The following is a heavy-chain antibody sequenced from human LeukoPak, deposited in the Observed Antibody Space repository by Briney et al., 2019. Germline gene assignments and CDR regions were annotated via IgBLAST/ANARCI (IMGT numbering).Heavy chain of an antibody. CDR1: GGSISSSSYY. D-gene: IGHD6-6*01. CDR2: IYYSGST. Sequence: PSETLSLTCTVSGGSISSSSYYWGWIRQPPGKGLEWIGSIYYSGSTYYNPSLKSRVTISVDTSKNQFPLKLSSVTAADTAVYCCARLRRWGIAARPSEVDYWGQGTLVTVSS. J-gene: IGHJ4*02. CDR3: ARLRRWGIAARPSEVDY. V-gene: IGHV4-39*01.